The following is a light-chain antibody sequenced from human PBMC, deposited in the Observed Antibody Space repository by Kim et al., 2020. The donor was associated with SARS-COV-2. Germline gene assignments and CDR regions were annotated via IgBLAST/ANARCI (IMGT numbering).Light chain of an antibody. CDR2: GAS. J-gene: IGKJ4*01. Sequence: LSPGERATLSCRASQSVASYLAWYQQKPGQPPRLLMYGASNRATGIPARFSGGGSGTEFTLTISSLEPEDFALYFCQQRAIWPLTFGGGTKVDIK. V-gene: IGKV3-11*01. CDR3: QQRAIWPLT. CDR1: QSVASY.